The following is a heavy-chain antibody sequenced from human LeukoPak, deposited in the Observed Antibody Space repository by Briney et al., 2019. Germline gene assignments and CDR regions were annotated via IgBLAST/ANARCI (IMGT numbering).Heavy chain of an antibody. D-gene: IGHD6-19*01. CDR2: ISSVSSYI. CDR3: AKAGIAVAGPFDY. V-gene: IGHV3-21*04. Sequence: GGSLRLSCAASGFTFSNYNMNWVRQAPGKGLEWVSSISSVSSYISYADSVKGRFTISRDNSKNTLYLQMNSLRAEDTAVYYCAKAGIAVAGPFDYWGQGTLVTVSS. CDR1: GFTFSNYN. J-gene: IGHJ4*02.